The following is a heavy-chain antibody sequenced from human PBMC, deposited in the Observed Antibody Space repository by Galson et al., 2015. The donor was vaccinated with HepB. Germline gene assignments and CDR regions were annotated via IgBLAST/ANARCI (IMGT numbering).Heavy chain of an antibody. CDR1: GFTFSSYA. V-gene: IGHV3-30*04. J-gene: IGHJ4*02. D-gene: IGHD1-26*01. CDR3: ASARVVGALYFDY. CDR2: ISYDGSNK. Sequence: SLRLSCAASGFTFSSYAMHWVRQAPGKGLEWVAGISYDGSNKYYADSVKGRFTISRDNSKNTLYLQMNSQRAEDTAVYYCASARVVGALYFDYWGQGTLVTVSS.